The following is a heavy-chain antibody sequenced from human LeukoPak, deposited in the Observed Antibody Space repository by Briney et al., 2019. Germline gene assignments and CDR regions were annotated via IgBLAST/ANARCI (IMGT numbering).Heavy chain of an antibody. D-gene: IGHD7-27*01. CDR2: ISAYNGDT. CDR1: GYTFNSYY. V-gene: IGHV1-18*04. J-gene: IGHJ4*02. CDR3: ARESPGDFDY. Sequence: ASVKVSCKASGYTFNSYYMHWVRQAPGQGLEWMGWISAYNGDTNYAQKVRGRVTMTTDTSTSAAYMELRSLRSDDTAVYYCARESPGDFDYWGQGTLVTVSS.